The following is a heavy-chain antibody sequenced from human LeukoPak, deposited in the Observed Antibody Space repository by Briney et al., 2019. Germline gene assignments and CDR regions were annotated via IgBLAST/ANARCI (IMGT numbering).Heavy chain of an antibody. CDR2: VYNSGPT. CDR3: ARRYGSGSYRPDY. V-gene: IGHV4-39*01. Sequence: SETLSLTCTVSGGSISSSSYYWGWIRQPPGKGLERIGSVYNSGPTYYNPSLKSRVTISVDTSKNQFSLKLSSVTAADTAVYYCARRYGSGSYRPDYWGQGTLVTVSS. CDR1: GGSISSSSYY. J-gene: IGHJ4*02. D-gene: IGHD3-10*01.